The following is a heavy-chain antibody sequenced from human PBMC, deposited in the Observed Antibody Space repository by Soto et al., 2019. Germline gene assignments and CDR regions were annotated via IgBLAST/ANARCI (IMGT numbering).Heavy chain of an antibody. J-gene: IGHJ6*02. Sequence: PGGSLRLSCAASGFTFSSYGMHWVRQAPGKGLEWVAVISYDGSNKYYADSVKGRFTISRDNSKNTLYLQMNSLRAEDTAVYYCAKDSYDMLAGMDVWGQGTTVTVSS. CDR1: GFTFSSYG. V-gene: IGHV3-30*18. CDR2: ISYDGSNK. CDR3: AKDSYDMLAGMDV. D-gene: IGHD3-9*01.